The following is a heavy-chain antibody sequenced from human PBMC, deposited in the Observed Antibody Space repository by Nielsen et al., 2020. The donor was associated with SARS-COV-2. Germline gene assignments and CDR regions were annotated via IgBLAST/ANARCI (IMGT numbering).Heavy chain of an antibody. Sequence: SVKVSCKASGGTFSSYAISWVRQTPGQGLEWMGGIIPIFGTANYAQKFQGRVTITADEFTTTAYMELSSLRSEDTAVYYCARGAEDDYYYYYMDVWGKGTTVTVSS. D-gene: IGHD6-25*01. CDR3: ARGAEDDYYYYYMDV. CDR2: IIPIFGTA. V-gene: IGHV1-69*13. CDR1: GGTFSSYA. J-gene: IGHJ6*03.